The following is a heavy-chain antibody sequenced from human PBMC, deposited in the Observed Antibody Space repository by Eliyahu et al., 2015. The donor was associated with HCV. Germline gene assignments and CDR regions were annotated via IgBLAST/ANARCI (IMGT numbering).Heavy chain of an antibody. V-gene: IGHV3-74*01. J-gene: IGHJ6*02. CDR1: GFSFSMYW. CDR2: INPDGRAR. CDR3: VRDSYISPNYYGVDV. Sequence: GQLVESGGGLAQPGGSLTLSCAASGFSFSMYWMHWVRQASGKGLVWVSRINPDGRARTYADSVKGRFTISRDNAKKTMYLQMNSLRDDDTAVYYCVRDSYISPNYYGVDVWGQGTTVTVSS. D-gene: IGHD1-1*01.